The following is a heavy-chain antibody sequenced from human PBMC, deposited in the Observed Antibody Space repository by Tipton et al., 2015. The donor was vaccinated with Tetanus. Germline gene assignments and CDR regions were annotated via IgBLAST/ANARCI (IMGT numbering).Heavy chain of an antibody. CDR2: IYYSGST. J-gene: IGHJ4*02. D-gene: IGHD6-6*01. CDR1: GFTFSSYS. V-gene: IGHV4-59*01. CDR3: ARSKESPYSSSLGDDY. Sequence: LRLSCAASGFTFSSYSMSWIRQPPGKGLEWIGYIYYSGSTNYNPSLKSRVTISVDTSKNQFSLKLSSVTAADTAVYYCARSKESPYSSSLGDDYWGQGTLVTVSS.